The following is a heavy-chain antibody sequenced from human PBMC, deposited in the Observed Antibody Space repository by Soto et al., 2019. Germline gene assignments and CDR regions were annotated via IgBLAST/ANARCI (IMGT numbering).Heavy chain of an antibody. Sequence: QEQLVESGGGVVQPGGSLRLSCAASGFTFSRYAMHWVRQAPGKGLEWVAFISYDGSDKYYAVSVKGRFTISRDDSKNTLYLQMTSLRAEDTAVYYCARPPYEGYCTDVVCHRFDAWGPGALVIVSS. CDR2: ISYDGSDK. V-gene: IGHV3-30*01. CDR1: GFTFSRYA. D-gene: IGHD2-8*01. J-gene: IGHJ4*02. CDR3: ARPPYEGYCTDVVCHRFDA.